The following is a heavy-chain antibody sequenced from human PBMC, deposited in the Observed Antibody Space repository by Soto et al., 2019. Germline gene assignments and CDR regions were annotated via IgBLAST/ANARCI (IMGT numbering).Heavy chain of an antibody. Sequence: TGGSLRLSCAATGFSFSNYAMTWVRQAAGKGLEWVSAISGGGGGTYYADFAKGRFTISRDKSKNTLYLQMNSLRAEDTAVYYCAKYTSGNSYFYGMDVWGQGTTVTVSS. J-gene: IGHJ6*02. CDR3: AKYTSGNSYFYGMDV. V-gene: IGHV3-23*01. CDR1: GFSFSNYA. D-gene: IGHD3-3*01. CDR2: ISGGGGGT.